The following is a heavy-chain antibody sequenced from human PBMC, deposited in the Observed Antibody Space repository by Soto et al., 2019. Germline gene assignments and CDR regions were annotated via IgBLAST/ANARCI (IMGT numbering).Heavy chain of an antibody. V-gene: IGHV3-23*01. D-gene: IGHD6-13*01. CDR1: GCTFSSYA. CDR2: ISGSGGST. J-gene: IGHJ6*02. Sequence: GSLLLPCSASGCTFSSYAMSWVRQAPGKGLEWVSAISGSGGSTYYADSVKGRFTISRDNAKNSLYLQMNSLRAEDTAVYYCERDTLSSSWYGGREYGMDVWGQGTKVTVYS. CDR3: ERDTLSSSWYGGREYGMDV.